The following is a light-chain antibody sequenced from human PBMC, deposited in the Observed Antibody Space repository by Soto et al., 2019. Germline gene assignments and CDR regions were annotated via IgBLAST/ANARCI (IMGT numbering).Light chain of an antibody. Sequence: EIVLTQSPGTLSLSPGERATLSCRASQSVSSSYLAWYQQIPGQAPRLLIYGASRRTTAIPDRFSGSGSGTDFTLTISRLEPEDFAVYYSQQYGSSVTFGGGTKVETK. CDR1: QSVSSSY. J-gene: IGKJ4*01. V-gene: IGKV3-20*01. CDR3: QQYGSSVT. CDR2: GAS.